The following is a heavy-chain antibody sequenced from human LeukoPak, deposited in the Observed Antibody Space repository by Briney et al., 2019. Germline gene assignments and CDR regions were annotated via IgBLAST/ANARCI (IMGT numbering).Heavy chain of an antibody. J-gene: IGHJ4*02. V-gene: IGHV1-18*01. CDR2: ITTYNGNT. CDR1: GYTFTTYG. Sequence: ASVKVSCKASGYTFTTYGISWVRQAPGQGLEWMGWITTYNGNTNYAQKLQGRVTMTTDTSTSTAYMELRSLRSDDTAVYYCAKVGDSRYGDYWGQGTLVTVSS. CDR3: AKVGDSRYGDY. D-gene: IGHD3-22*01.